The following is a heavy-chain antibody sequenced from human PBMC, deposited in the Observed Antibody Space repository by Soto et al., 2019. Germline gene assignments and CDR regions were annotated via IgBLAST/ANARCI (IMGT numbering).Heavy chain of an antibody. V-gene: IGHV3-33*01. D-gene: IGHD2-2*01. CDR2: LWYDGTNK. J-gene: IGHJ4*02. CDR1: GFTFSSYG. Sequence: GGSLRLSCATSGFTFSSYGMHWVRQAPGKGLEWVAVLWYDGTNKNYAGSVKGRFTISRDNSKNTLYLQMNSLRVEDTAVYYCATEGKYKYAHDYWGQGTLVTVSS. CDR3: ATEGKYKYAHDY.